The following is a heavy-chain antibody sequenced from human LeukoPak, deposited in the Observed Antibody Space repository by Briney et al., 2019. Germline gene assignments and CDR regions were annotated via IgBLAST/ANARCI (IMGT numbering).Heavy chain of an antibody. CDR1: GFTFSSYA. CDR3: ADLVVPAAIGY. J-gene: IGHJ4*02. V-gene: IGHV3-23*01. CDR2: VSGSGGST. D-gene: IGHD2-2*01. Sequence: PGGSLRLSCAASGFTFSSYAMSWVRQAPGRGLEWVSAVSGSGGSTYYADSVKGRFTISRDNSKNTLYLQMNSLRVEGTAVYYCADLVVPAAIGYWGQGTLVTVSS.